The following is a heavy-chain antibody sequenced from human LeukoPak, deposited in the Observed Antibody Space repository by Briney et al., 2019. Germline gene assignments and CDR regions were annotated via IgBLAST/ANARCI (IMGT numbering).Heavy chain of an antibody. CDR3: ARGPLRGAAAGTTYFQH. V-gene: IGHV4-34*01. D-gene: IGHD6-13*01. J-gene: IGHJ1*01. CDR1: GGSFSGYY. Sequence: SETLSLTCAVYGGSFSGYYWSWIRQPPGKGLEWIGEINHSGSTNYNPSLKSRFTISVDTSKNQFSLKLSSVTAADTAVYYCARGPLRGAAAGTTYFQHWGQGTLVTVSS. CDR2: INHSGST.